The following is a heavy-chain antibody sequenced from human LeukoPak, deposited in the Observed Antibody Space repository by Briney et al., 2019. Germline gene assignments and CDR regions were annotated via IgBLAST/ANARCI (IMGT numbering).Heavy chain of an antibody. CDR1: GYTFTSYY. CDR3: ARGLGYDFWSGYYWAQSYYYYYMDV. V-gene: IGHV1-46*01. J-gene: IGHJ6*03. D-gene: IGHD3-3*01. CDR2: INPSGGST. Sequence: ASVKVSCKASGYTFTSYYMHWVRQAPGQGLEWMGIINPSGGSTSYAQKFQGRVTMTRDMSTSTVYMELSSLRSEDTAVYYCARGLGYDFWSGYYWAQSYYYYYMDVWGKGTTVTVSS.